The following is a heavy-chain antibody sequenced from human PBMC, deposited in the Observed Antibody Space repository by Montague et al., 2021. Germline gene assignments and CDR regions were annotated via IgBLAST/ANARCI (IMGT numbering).Heavy chain of an antibody. V-gene: IGHV4-39*07. CDR2: VHSKGTT. Sequence: SETLSLTCTVSGGSINIPNYHWSWIRQPPGKGLEWLGSVHSKGTTYYNPSLKSRVTIAVDTSKNQFSLKLSSVTAPDTAVYYCASYSTRGWPLGAFDIWGQGTMVTVSS. D-gene: IGHD6-13*01. CDR1: GGSINIPNYH. CDR3: ASYSTRGWPLGAFDI. J-gene: IGHJ3*02.